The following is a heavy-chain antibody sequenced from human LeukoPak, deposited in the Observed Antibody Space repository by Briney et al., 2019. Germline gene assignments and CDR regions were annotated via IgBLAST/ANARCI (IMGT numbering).Heavy chain of an antibody. CDR1: GFTFSIYG. V-gene: IGHV3-33*01. CDR3: ATGSGPFDY. D-gene: IGHD3-10*01. CDR2: IWNDGSNK. Sequence: GGSLRLSCAASGFTFSIYGMHWVRQAPGKGLEWVAVIWNDGSNKYYADSVKGRFTIFRDNSKNTLYMQMNSLRAEDTAVYSCATGSGPFDYWGQGTLVTVSS. J-gene: IGHJ4*02.